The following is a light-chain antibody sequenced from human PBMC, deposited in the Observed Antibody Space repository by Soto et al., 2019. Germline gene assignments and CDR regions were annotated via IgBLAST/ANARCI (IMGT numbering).Light chain of an antibody. CDR1: SSNIGAGFD. V-gene: IGLV1-40*01. J-gene: IGLJ2*01. CDR2: GNT. CDR3: QSYDSSLSGWVV. Sequence: QAVVTQPPSVSGAPGQRVTISCTGNSSNIGAGFDVHWYQQLPGTAPKLLISGNTNRPSGVPDRFSGSKSGTSASLAITGLQADDEADSYCQSYDSSLSGWVVFGGGTKVTVL.